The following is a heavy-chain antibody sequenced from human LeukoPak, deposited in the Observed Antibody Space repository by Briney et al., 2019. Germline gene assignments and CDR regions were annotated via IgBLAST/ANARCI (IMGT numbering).Heavy chain of an antibody. D-gene: IGHD6-19*01. J-gene: IGHJ4*02. CDR2: ISGSGGSA. CDR1: GFTFSSYS. V-gene: IGHV3-23*01. Sequence: GGSLRLSCAASGFTFSSYSMNWVRQAPGKGLEWVSAISGSGGSAYYADSVKGRFTISRDNSKNTLYLQMNGLRAEDTAVYYCAKARYSSGWYYFDYWGQGTLVTVSS. CDR3: AKARYSSGWYYFDY.